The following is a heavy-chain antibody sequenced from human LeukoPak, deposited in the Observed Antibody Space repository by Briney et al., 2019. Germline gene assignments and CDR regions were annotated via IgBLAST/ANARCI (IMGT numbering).Heavy chain of an antibody. CDR1: GESSFSSYY. V-gene: IGHV4-34*01. CDR3: SRQVVGNDY. J-gene: IGHJ4*02. CDR2: INHGGYT. D-gene: IGHD3-22*01. Sequence: KPSETLSLTCAVYGESSFSSYYWSWIRQTPGGALEWIGEINHGGYTNYNPSLKSRVTLSIDTSKNQFSLRLNSVTAADTAVYYCSRQVVGNDYWGQGTLVTVSS.